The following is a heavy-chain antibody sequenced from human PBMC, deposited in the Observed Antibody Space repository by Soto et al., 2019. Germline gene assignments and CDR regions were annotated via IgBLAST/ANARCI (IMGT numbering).Heavy chain of an antibody. Sequence: ASVKVSCKASGYTFTSYAMHWVRQAPGQRLEWMGWINAGNGNTKYSQKFQGRVTITRDTSASTAYMELSSLRSEDTAVYYCARGKEGRGYRRRGDYYYYGMDVWGQGTTVTVSS. CDR2: INAGNGNT. J-gene: IGHJ6*02. V-gene: IGHV1-3*01. CDR3: ARGKEGRGYRRRGDYYYYGMDV. D-gene: IGHD5-18*01. CDR1: GYTFTSYA.